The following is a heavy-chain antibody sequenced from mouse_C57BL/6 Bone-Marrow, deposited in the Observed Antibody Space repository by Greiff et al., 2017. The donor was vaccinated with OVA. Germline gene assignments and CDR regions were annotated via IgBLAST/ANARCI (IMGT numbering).Heavy chain of an antibody. J-gene: IGHJ3*01. CDR2: ISSGGSYT. Sequence: EVNLVESGGDLVKPGGSLKLSCAASGFTFSSYGMSWVRQTPDKRLEWVATISSGGSYTYYPDSVKGRFPISRDNAKNTLYLQMSSLKSEDTAMYYCARRTWFAYWGQGTLVTVSA. CDR3: ARRTWFAY. CDR1: GFTFSSYG. V-gene: IGHV5-6*02.